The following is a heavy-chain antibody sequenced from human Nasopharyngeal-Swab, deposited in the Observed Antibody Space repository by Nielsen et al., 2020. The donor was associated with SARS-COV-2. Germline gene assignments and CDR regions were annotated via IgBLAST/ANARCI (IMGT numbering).Heavy chain of an antibody. CDR2: INHSGST. CDR3: ARDASTGSSWYPKYYYYGMDV. CDR1: GGSISSSSYY. V-gene: IGHV4-39*07. D-gene: IGHD6-13*01. Sequence: SETLSLTCTVSGGSISSSSYYWGWIRQPPGKGLEWIGEINHSGSTNYNPSLKSRVTISVDTSKNQFSLKLSSVTAADTAVYYCARDASTGSSWYPKYYYYGMDVWGQGTTVTVSS. J-gene: IGHJ6*02.